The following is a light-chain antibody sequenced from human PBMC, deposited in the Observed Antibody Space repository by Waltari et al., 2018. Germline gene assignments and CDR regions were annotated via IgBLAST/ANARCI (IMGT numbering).Light chain of an antibody. CDR2: EVN. Sequence: QSALTQPRSVSGSPGQSVTISCTGTSSDVGGYDYVSWYQQNPGKAPKLMVFEVNRRPSGVPDRFSGSKSGNTASLTISGLQAEDEADYYCCSYAGSYTWVFGTGTKVTVL. V-gene: IGLV2-11*01. CDR1: SSDVGGYDY. J-gene: IGLJ1*01. CDR3: CSYAGSYTWV.